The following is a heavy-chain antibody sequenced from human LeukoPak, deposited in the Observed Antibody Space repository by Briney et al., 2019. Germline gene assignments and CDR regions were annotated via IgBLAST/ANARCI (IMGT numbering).Heavy chain of an antibody. D-gene: IGHD6-13*01. Sequence: GGSLRLSWAASGFTFSSYGMHWVRQAPGKGLEWVTFIRFDGSNKYYADSVKGRFTISRDNSKNTLYLQMNSLRAEDTAVYYCAKVEKYSSSWYDYWGQGTLVTVSS. J-gene: IGHJ4*02. CDR3: AKVEKYSSSWYDY. CDR1: GFTFSSYG. CDR2: IRFDGSNK. V-gene: IGHV3-30*02.